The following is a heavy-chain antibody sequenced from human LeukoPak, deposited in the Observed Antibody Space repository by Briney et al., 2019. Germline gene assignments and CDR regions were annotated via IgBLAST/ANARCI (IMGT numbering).Heavy chain of an antibody. CDR1: GFTFSTYW. V-gene: IGHV3-7*05. CDR3: ARRDTGSYSLPFDY. D-gene: IGHD1-26*01. J-gene: IGHJ4*02. CDR2: IKPDGSEK. Sequence: GGSLRLSCAASGFTFSTYWMTWVRQAPGKGLEWLDNIKPDGSEKYYVDSVRGRFTISRDNARHSLYLQMNSLRVEDTAIYYCARRDTGSYSLPFDYWGQGTLVTVSS.